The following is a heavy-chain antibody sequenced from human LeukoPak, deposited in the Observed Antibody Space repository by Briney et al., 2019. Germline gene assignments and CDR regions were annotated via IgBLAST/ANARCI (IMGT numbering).Heavy chain of an antibody. Sequence: PSETLSLTCTVSGGSISSYYWSWIRQPPGKGLEWIGYIYYSGSTNYNPSLRSRVTISVDTSKNQFSLKLNSVTASDTGVYYCAGAPPLLYSSSSLGAFDIWGQGTMVTVSS. J-gene: IGHJ3*02. CDR3: AGAPPLLYSSSSLGAFDI. CDR1: GGSISSYY. CDR2: IYYSGST. V-gene: IGHV4-59*01. D-gene: IGHD6-13*01.